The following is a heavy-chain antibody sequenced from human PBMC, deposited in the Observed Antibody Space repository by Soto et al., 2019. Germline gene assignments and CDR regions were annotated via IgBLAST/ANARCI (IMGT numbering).Heavy chain of an antibody. Sequence: QVQLVQSGAEVKNPGASVKVSCKTSGYTFTKYGVGWVRQAPGQGLEWMGWISGSSGNAYYAEKVQGRITLTTDTSTSTAYIELRSLRSDDTAVYYCAREMAGLGGEYDYWGQGTLVTVSS. CDR1: GYTFTKYG. J-gene: IGHJ4*02. CDR3: AREMAGLGGEYDY. V-gene: IGHV1-18*01. D-gene: IGHD3-16*01. CDR2: ISGSSGNA.